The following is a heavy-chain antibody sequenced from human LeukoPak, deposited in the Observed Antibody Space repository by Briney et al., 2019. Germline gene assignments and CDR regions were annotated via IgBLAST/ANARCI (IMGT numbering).Heavy chain of an antibody. V-gene: IGHV7-4-1*02. J-gene: IGHJ3*02. Sequence: ASVKVSCKASGYTFTSYAMNWVRQAPGQGLEWMGWINTNTGNPTYAQGFTGRFVFSLDTSVSTAYLQISSLKAEDTAVYYCARGLLRYGSGSYYESDAFDIWGQGTMVTVSS. CDR1: GYTFTSYA. CDR3: ARGLLRYGSGSYYESDAFDI. CDR2: INTNTGNP. D-gene: IGHD3-10*01.